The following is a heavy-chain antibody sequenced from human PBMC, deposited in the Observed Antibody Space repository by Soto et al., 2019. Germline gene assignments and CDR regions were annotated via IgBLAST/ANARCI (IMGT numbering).Heavy chain of an antibody. CDR1: GGSISSSQW. CDR2: IYHSGST. J-gene: IGHJ3*02. CDR3: ATREGLPDPFDI. V-gene: IGHV4-4*02. Sequence: QVQLQESGPGLVKPSGTLSLTCAVSGGSISSSQWWGWVRQSPGRGLEWIGEIYHSGSTNYNPSLYSRVTVSLDKSKNQFSLQLTSVTAADTAIYYCATREGLPDPFDIWGHGTMVTVSS. D-gene: IGHD1-26*01.